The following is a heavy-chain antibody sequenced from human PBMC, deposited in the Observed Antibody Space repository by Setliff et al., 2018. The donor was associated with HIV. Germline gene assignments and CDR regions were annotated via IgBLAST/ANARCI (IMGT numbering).Heavy chain of an antibody. CDR2: IYTSGST. CDR1: GGSISSYY. V-gene: IGHV4-4*07. CDR3: VRDDYGYNGKGFDY. J-gene: IGHJ4*02. Sequence: SETLSLTCTVSGGSISSYYWSWIRQPAGKGLEWIGRIYTSGSTNYNPSLKSRVTMSVDTSKNQFSLKLNSVTAADTAMYYCVRDDYGYNGKGFDYWGPGTLVTVSS. D-gene: IGHD4-17*01.